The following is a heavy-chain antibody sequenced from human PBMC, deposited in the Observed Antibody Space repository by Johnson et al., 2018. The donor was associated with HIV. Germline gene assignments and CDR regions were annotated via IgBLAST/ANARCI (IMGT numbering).Heavy chain of an antibody. V-gene: IGHV3-23*04. CDR2: ISGSGGST. CDR3: ARAGRQQLVLDAFDI. D-gene: IGHD6-13*01. Sequence: VQLVESGGGVVRPGGSLRLSCAASGFTFDDYGMSWVRQAPGKGLEWVSAISGSGGSTYYADSVKGRFTISRDNSKNTPYLQMPSLRAEDTAVYYCARAGRQQLVLDAFDIWGQGTMVTVSS. J-gene: IGHJ3*02. CDR1: GFTFDDYG.